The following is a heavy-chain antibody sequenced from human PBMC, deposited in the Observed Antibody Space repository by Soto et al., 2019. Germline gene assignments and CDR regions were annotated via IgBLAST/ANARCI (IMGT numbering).Heavy chain of an antibody. CDR2: IWYDGSKK. V-gene: IGHV3-33*01. Sequence: QVQLVESGGGVVQPGRSLRLSCAASGFTFSNYGMHWVRQAPGKGLEWVAVIWYDGSKKYYADSVKGRFTISRDNSKNTLYLQMSSLRAEDMAVYYCARVDGELTTMDVWGQGTTVTVSS. CDR1: GFTFSNYG. D-gene: IGHD1-26*01. CDR3: ARVDGELTTMDV. J-gene: IGHJ6*02.